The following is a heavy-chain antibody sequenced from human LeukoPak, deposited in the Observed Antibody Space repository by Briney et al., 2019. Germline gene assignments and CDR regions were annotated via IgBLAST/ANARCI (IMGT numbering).Heavy chain of an antibody. CDR1: GGSISSSSYY. CDR2: INHSGST. J-gene: IGHJ4*02. V-gene: IGHV4-39*07. CDR3: ARVSTGY. Sequence: KPSETLSLTCTVSGGSISSSSYYWGWIRQPPGKGLEWIGEINHSGSTNYNPSLKSRVTISVDTSKNQFSLKLSSVTAADTAVYYCARVSTGYWGQGTLVTVSS.